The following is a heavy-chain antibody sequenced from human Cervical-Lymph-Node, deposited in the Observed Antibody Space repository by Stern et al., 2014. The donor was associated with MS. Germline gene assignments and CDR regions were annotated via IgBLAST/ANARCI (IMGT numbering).Heavy chain of an antibody. CDR1: GFSLSTSGLG. J-gene: IGHJ4*02. V-gene: IGHV2-5*02. CDR3: AHRTAGPFDY. CDR2: IYWDDQK. Sequence: ESGPALVKPTQTLTLTCTFSGFSLSTSGLGVGRIPQPPGEALEWLAYIYWDDQKRYSPSLKSRLTITKDTSKNQVVLTLTNVDPVDTATYYCAHRTAGPFDYWGQGTLVTVSS.